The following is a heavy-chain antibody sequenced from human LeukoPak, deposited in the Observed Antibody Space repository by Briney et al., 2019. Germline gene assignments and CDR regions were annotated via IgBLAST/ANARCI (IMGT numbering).Heavy chain of an antibody. V-gene: IGHV5-51*01. CDR2: VYPGDSDT. J-gene: IGHJ3*02. CDR1: GYTFTNYW. D-gene: IGHD4-23*01. Sequence: GESLKISCKGSGYTFTNYWIHWVRQMPGKGLEWMGNVYPGDSDTRYSPSFQGQVTISADKSITTTYLQWNSLKASDTAIYYCARQLDYGGFGAFGIWGQGTMVTVSS. CDR3: ARQLDYGGFGAFGI.